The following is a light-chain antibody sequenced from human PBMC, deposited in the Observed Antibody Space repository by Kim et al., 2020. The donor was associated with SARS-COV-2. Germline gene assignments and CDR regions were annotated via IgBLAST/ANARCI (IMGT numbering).Light chain of an antibody. CDR3: SSYAGSNRV. CDR2: EVS. CDR1: SSDVGGYNY. J-gene: IGLJ1*01. Sequence: PGQSVTISCTGTSSDVGGYNYVSWYQQHPGKAPKLMIYEVSKRPSGVPDRFSGSKSDNTASLTVSGLQAEDEADYYCSSYAGSNRVFGTGTKVTVL. V-gene: IGLV2-8*01.